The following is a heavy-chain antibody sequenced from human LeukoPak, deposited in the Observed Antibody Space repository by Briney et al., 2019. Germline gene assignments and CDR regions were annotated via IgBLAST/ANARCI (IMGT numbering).Heavy chain of an antibody. V-gene: IGHV3-48*01. CDR2: ITSSSSTI. Sequence: GGSLRLSCAASGFTFSSYSMNWVRQAPGKGLEWVSFITSSSSTIHYVDSVKGRFIISRDSAKNSLYLQMNSLRAEDTAVYYCARDRPGSGWYYFDSWGQGPLVTVSS. D-gene: IGHD6-19*01. CDR1: GFTFSSYS. CDR3: ARDRPGSGWYYFDS. J-gene: IGHJ4*02.